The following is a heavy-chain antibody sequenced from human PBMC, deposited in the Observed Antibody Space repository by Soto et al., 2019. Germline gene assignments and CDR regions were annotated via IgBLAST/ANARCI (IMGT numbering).Heavy chain of an antibody. D-gene: IGHD3-22*01. CDR1: GGSISSYY. CDR2: IYYSGST. V-gene: IGHV4-59*01. CDR3: ARVLRYYDSSGYYDNWFDP. J-gene: IGHJ5*02. Sequence: SETLSLTCTVSGGSISSYYWSWIRQPPGKGLEWIGYIYYSGSTNYNPSLKSRVTISVDTSKNQFSLKLSSVTAADTAVYYCARVLRYYDSSGYYDNWFDPWGQGTLVTVYS.